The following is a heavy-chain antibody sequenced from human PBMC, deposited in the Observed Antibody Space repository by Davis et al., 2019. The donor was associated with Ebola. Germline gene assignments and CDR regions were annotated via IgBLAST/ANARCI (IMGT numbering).Heavy chain of an antibody. J-gene: IGHJ4*02. CDR1: GYNFMNYD. CDR2: MNPNSGNT. D-gene: IGHD3-16*02. V-gene: IGHV1-8*01. CDR3: AREVKRATQGSFFDY. Sequence: AASVKVSCKASGYNFMNYDIAWVRQATGQGLEWMGWMNPNSGNTGYAQKFQGRVIMTRNTSINTAYMEVSSLTSEDSAVFYCAREVKRATQGSFFDYWGQGTLVTVSS.